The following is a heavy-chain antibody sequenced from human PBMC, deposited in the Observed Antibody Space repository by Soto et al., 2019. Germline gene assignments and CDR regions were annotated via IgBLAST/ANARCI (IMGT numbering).Heavy chain of an antibody. D-gene: IGHD1-7*01. V-gene: IGHV3-30*18. J-gene: IGHJ4*02. Sequence: QVQLLESGGGVVQPGRSLRLSCAASGFTFGTYGMHWVRQAPGKGLEWVAAISYDGTTKYYADSVKGRFTTSRDNSKNALYLKMNSLRAEDTALYDCAKDTGNYRVGDYWGQGTLVTVAS. CDR1: GFTFGTYG. CDR3: AKDTGNYRVGDY. CDR2: ISYDGTTK.